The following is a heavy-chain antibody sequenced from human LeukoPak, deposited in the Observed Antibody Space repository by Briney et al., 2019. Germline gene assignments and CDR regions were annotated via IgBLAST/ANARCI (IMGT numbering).Heavy chain of an antibody. CDR1: GGSISSYY. J-gene: IGHJ2*01. CDR2: INHSGST. V-gene: IGHV4-34*01. Sequence: SETLSLTCTVSGGSISSYYWSWIRQPPGKGLEWIGEINHSGSTNYNPSLKSRVTISVDTSKNQFSLKRSSVTAADTAVYYCARGLRWYFDLWGRGTLVTVSS. CDR3: ARGLRWYFDL.